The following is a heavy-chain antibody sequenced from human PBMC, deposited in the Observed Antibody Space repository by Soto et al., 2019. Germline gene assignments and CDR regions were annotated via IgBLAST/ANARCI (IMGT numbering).Heavy chain of an antibody. J-gene: IGHJ4*02. D-gene: IGHD6-13*01. CDR1: GGSISSYY. V-gene: IGHV4-59*08. CDR2: IFYSGST. CDR3: ARRYSSSSDY. Sequence: QRQESGPGLVKPSESLSLTCTVSGGSISSYYWSWIRQPPGKGLEWIGYIFYSGSTNYNPSLKSRVTISVDTSKNQFSLKLSSVTAADTAVYYCARRYSSSSDYWGQGTLVTVSS.